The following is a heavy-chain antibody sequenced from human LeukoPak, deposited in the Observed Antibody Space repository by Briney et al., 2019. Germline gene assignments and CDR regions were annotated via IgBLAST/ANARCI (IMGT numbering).Heavy chain of an antibody. CDR1: GFTFDDYA. CDR2: ISWNSGSI. CDR3: AKDMGPDSSSSPTFDY. Sequence: GGSLRLSCAASGFTFDDYAMHWVRQAPGKGLEWVSGISWNSGSIGYADSVKGRFTISRDNAKNSLYLQMNSLRAEDMALYYCAKDMGPDSSSSPTFDYWGQGTLVTVSS. J-gene: IGHJ4*02. V-gene: IGHV3-9*03. D-gene: IGHD6-6*01.